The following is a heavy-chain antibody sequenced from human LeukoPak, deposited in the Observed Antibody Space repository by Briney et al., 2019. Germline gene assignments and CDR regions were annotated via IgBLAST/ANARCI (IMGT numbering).Heavy chain of an antibody. D-gene: IGHD3-16*02. CDR1: GFTFRDYD. CDR2: VSGSGGCA. J-gene: IGHJ6*03. Sequence: GGSLRLSCAASGFTFRDYDMSWVRQAPGKGLEWVSSVSGSGGCAYYADSVRGRFTISRDHSTSTLYLQMNSLRAEDTAVYYCAKGGNYQYVWGSYRSNYYYYYMDVWGKGTTVTVSS. V-gene: IGHV3-23*01. CDR3: AKGGNYQYVWGSYRSNYYYYYMDV.